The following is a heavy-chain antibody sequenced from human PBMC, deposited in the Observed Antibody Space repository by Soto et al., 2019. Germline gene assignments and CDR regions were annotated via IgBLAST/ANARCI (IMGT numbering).Heavy chain of an antibody. Sequence: TGGSLRLSCAASGFTVSSNYMSWVRQAPGKGLEWVSVIYSGGSTYYADSVKGRFTISRDNSKNTLYLQMNSLRAEDTAVYYCARDVYGDDAFDIWGQGTMVTVSS. V-gene: IGHV3-53*01. CDR2: IYSGGST. J-gene: IGHJ3*02. D-gene: IGHD1-20*01. CDR1: GFTVSSNY. CDR3: ARDVYGDDAFDI.